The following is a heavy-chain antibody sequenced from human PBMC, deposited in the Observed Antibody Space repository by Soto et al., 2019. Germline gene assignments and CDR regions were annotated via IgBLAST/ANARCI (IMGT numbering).Heavy chain of an antibody. Sequence: GVSLSLSYAASGFTFSSYGMHWVRQAPGKGLEWVAVISYDGSNKYYADSVKGRFTISRDNSKNTLYLQMNSLRAEDTAVYYCAKDNYYDSSSRPDDWGQGTLVAVSS. CDR3: AKDNYYDSSSRPDD. J-gene: IGHJ4*02. CDR2: ISYDGSNK. V-gene: IGHV3-30*18. D-gene: IGHD3-22*01. CDR1: GFTFSSYG.